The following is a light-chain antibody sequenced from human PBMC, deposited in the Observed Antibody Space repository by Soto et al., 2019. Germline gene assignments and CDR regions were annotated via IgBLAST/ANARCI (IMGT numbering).Light chain of an antibody. J-gene: IGLJ1*01. V-gene: IGLV2-14*01. CDR2: EVN. CDR3: SGYKTSNHLI. Sequence: SVLTQPASVSGSPGQSVTISCTGTSSDVGGYDYVSWYQQHPGTAPKLILYEVNNRPSGVSNRFSGSKSGNTASLIISGLQTEDESNYYCSGYKTSNHLIFGTGTKVTVL. CDR1: SSDVGGYDY.